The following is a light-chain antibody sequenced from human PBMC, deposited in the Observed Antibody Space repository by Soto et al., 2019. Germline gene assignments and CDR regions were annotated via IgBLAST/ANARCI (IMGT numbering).Light chain of an antibody. CDR3: QQYNGYPLT. Sequence: DIQMTQSPSTLSASVGDRVTITCRASQTLRTWLAWYQQKPGKAPKLLIYDVSILQSGVPSRVSGSGSGTEFTLNISSLQPDDFATYYCQQYNGYPLTFGGGTKVEFK. CDR2: DVS. J-gene: IGKJ4*01. CDR1: QTLRTW. V-gene: IGKV1-5*01.